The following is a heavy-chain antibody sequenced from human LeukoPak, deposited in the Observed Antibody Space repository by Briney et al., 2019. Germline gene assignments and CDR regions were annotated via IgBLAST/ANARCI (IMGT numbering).Heavy chain of an antibody. CDR3: ANGITIFGVPSYYYYMDV. CDR1: GFTFSSYG. CDR2: ISSSSSYI. J-gene: IGHJ6*03. V-gene: IGHV3-21*04. Sequence: KPGGSLRLSCAASGFTFSSYGMHWVRQAPGKGLEWVSSISSSSSYIYYADSVKGRFTISRDNAKNSLYLQMNSLRAEDTAVYYCANGITIFGVPSYYYYMDVWGKGTTVTVSS. D-gene: IGHD3-3*01.